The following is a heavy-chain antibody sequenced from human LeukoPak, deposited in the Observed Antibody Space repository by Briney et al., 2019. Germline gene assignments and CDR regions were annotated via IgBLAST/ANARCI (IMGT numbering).Heavy chain of an antibody. D-gene: IGHD2/OR15-2a*01. CDR3: ARDAKRFYAANWFDP. CDR2: IFYGGST. V-gene: IGHV4-39*07. CDR1: GGSIYSSNSY. J-gene: IGHJ5*02. Sequence: SETLSLTCTVSGGSIYSSNSYWVWIRQSPGQGLEWIGSIFYGGSTFYNPSLKRRATISVDTSKNQFSLNLTSVTAADTAVYYCARDAKRFYAANWFDPWGQGTPVTVSS.